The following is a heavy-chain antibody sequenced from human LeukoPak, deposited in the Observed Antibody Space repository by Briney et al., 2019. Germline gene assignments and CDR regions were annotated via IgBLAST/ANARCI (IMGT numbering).Heavy chain of an antibody. Sequence: SETLSLTCTVSGDSISTYYWTWIRQHPGKGLEWIGYIYYSGSTNYNPSLKSRVTISVDTSKNQFSLKMSSVTAADTAVYYCAREGGDFWSGYYFDYWGQGTLVTVSS. CDR2: IYYSGST. CDR1: GDSISTYY. J-gene: IGHJ4*02. CDR3: AREGGDFWSGYYFDY. V-gene: IGHV4-59*01. D-gene: IGHD3-3*01.